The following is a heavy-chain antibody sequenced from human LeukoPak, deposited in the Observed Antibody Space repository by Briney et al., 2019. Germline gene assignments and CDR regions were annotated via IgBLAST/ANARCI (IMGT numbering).Heavy chain of an antibody. CDR2: ISSSSSTI. V-gene: IGHV3-48*01. D-gene: IGHD6-13*01. Sequence: PGGSLRLSCAASGFTFSSYSMNWVRQAPGKGLEWVSYISSSSSTIYYADSVKGRFTISRDNAKNSLYLQMNSLRAEDTVVYYCARDRRNIAAAGAMDVWGKGTTVTVSS. CDR1: GFTFSSYS. J-gene: IGHJ6*03. CDR3: ARDRRNIAAAGAMDV.